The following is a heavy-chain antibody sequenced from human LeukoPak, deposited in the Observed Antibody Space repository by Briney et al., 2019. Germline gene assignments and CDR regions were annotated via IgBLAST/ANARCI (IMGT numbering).Heavy chain of an antibody. V-gene: IGHV4-39*07. CDR3: AREMDTAMSSFDY. CDR2: IYYSGST. Sequence: PSETLSLTCTVSGDSISSGGYYWSWIRQHPGKGLEWIGSIYYSGSTYYNPSLKSRVTISVDTSKNQFSLKLSSVTAADTAVYYCAREMDTAMSSFDYWGQGTLVTVSS. CDR1: GDSISSGGYY. J-gene: IGHJ4*02. D-gene: IGHD5-18*01.